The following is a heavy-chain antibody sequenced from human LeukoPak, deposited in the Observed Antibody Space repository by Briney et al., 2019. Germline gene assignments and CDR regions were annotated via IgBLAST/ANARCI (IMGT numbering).Heavy chain of an antibody. CDR2: LKQDGGEK. CDR3: ARGGDYSDY. Sequence: PGGSLRLSCAASGFIFSSYWMNWVRQAPGRGLEWVANLKQDGGEKYYVDSVKGRFTISRDNAKNSLYLQMNSLRAEDTAVYYCARGGDYSDYWGQGTLVTVSS. CDR1: GFIFSSYW. D-gene: IGHD4-17*01. J-gene: IGHJ4*02. V-gene: IGHV3-7*01.